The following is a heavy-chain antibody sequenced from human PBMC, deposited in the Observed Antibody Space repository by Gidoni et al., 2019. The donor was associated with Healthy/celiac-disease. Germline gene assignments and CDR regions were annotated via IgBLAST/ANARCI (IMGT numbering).Heavy chain of an antibody. CDR2: IKSKTDGGTT. CDR3: TGMALEMATLTDY. Sequence: EVQLVESGGGLVKPGGSLRLSWAASGFTFSNAWMNWVRQAPGTGLEWVGRIKSKTDGGTTDYAAPVKGRFTISRDDSKNTLYLQMNSLKTEDTAVYYCTGMALEMATLTDYWGQGTLVTVSS. D-gene: IGHD2-15*01. CDR1: GFTFSNAW. J-gene: IGHJ4*02. V-gene: IGHV3-15*07.